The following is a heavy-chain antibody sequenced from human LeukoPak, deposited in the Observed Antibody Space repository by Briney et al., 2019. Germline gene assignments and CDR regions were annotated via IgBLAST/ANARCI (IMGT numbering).Heavy chain of an antibody. Sequence: ASETLSLTCTVSGGSISSGHYYWSRIRQPAGKGLEWIGCFFPSGSTNYNPSLKSRVTISVDTSKNHFSLKLSSVTAADTAVYYCARGCRDGYSNYWYFDLWGRGTLVTVSS. V-gene: IGHV4-61*02. CDR2: FFPSGST. CDR3: ARGCRDGYSNYWYFDL. D-gene: IGHD5-24*01. J-gene: IGHJ2*01. CDR1: GGSISSGHYY.